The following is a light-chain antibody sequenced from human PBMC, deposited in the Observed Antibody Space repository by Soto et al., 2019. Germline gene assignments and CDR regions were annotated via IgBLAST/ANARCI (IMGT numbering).Light chain of an antibody. V-gene: IGKV3-20*01. CDR2: GAS. Sequence: EIVLTQSPGTLSLSPGERATLSCRASHSVSSSYLAWYQQKPGQSPRLLIYGASSRATGIPDRFSGSGSGTDFSLTISRLEPEDFAVYYCQQYGSSPPAFTFGPGTKVDSK. J-gene: IGKJ3*01. CDR1: HSVSSSY. CDR3: QQYGSSPPAFT.